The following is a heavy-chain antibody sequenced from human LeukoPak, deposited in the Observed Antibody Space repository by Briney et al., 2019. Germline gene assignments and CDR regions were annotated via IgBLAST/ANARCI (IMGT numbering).Heavy chain of an antibody. CDR1: GYTVTSYG. Sequence: ASVKVSCKASGYTVTSYGISWVRQAPGQGLEWMGWISAYNGDTNYAQKLQGRVTMTTDTSTSTAYMELRSLRSDDTAVYYCARVESSSSGTYYYYYGMDVWGQGTTVTVSS. CDR2: ISAYNGDT. CDR3: ARVESSSSGTYYYYYGMDV. V-gene: IGHV1-18*01. J-gene: IGHJ6*02. D-gene: IGHD6-6*01.